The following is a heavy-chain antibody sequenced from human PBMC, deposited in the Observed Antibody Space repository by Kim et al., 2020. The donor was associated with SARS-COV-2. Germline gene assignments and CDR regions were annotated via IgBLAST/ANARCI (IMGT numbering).Heavy chain of an antibody. CDR2: IKQDGSEK. CDR1: GFTFSSYW. D-gene: IGHD3-22*01. V-gene: IGHV3-7*03. Sequence: GGSLRLSCAASGFTFSSYWMSWVRQAPGKGLEWVANIKQDGSEKYYVDSVKGRFTISRDNAKNSLYLQMNSLRAEDTAVYYCARDRVAYYYDSSGYYNDYWGQGTLVTVSS. CDR3: ARDRVAYYYDSSGYYNDY. J-gene: IGHJ4*02.